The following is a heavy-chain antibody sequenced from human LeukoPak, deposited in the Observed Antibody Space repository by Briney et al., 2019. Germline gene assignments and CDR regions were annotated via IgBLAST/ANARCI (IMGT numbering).Heavy chain of an antibody. D-gene: IGHD6-13*01. Sequence: PSETLSLTCTVSGGSISSYYWSWIRQPAGKGLEWIGRIYTSGSTNYNPSLKSRVTMSVDTSKNQFSLKLSSVTAADTAVYYCARGGYTSSWYFFDCWGQGTLVTVSS. CDR2: IYTSGST. CDR1: GGSISSYY. CDR3: ARGGYTSSWYFFDC. J-gene: IGHJ4*02. V-gene: IGHV4-4*07.